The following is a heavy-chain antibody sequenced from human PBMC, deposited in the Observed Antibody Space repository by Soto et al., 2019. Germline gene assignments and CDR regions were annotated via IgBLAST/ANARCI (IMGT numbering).Heavy chain of an antibody. J-gene: IGHJ6*02. CDR2: ISPYSGNT. D-gene: IGHD3-16*01. CDR1: GYIFVNYG. CDR3: AMVDNYVTPTPQDV. Sequence: QVQLVQSGDEVRKPGSSVKVSCKASGYIFVNYGIAWVRQAPGQGLEWMGGISPYSGNTQYASKVQGRLTMTTDTSTRTANMDLGSLTSDDTAVYYCAMVDNYVTPTPQDVWGQGTTVTVSS. V-gene: IGHV1-18*01.